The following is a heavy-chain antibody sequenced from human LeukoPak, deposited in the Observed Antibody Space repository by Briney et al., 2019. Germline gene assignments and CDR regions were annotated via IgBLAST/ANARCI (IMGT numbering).Heavy chain of an antibody. CDR1: GFTFSSYE. V-gene: IGHV3-48*03. CDR3: ARETRLLIGY. D-gene: IGHD3-22*01. J-gene: IGHJ4*02. CDR2: ISSSGSTI. Sequence: PGGSLRLSCAASGFTFSSYEMNWVRQAPGEGLEWVSYISSSGSTIYYADSVKGRFTVSGDNARNSLYLQMNSLRAEDTAVYYCARETRLLIGYWGQGTLVTVSS.